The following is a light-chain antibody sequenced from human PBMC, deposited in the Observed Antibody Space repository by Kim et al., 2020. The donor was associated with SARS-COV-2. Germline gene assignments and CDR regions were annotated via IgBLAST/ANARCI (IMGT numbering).Light chain of an antibody. CDR3: NSRDSGDKVI. Sequence: VALGQTVRITCQGDSLRSYYATWYQQKPGPAPILVIYGKNNRPSGIPDRFSGSSSGNTASLTITGAQAEDEADYYCNSRDSGDKVIFGGGTQLTVL. J-gene: IGLJ2*01. CDR1: SLRSYY. V-gene: IGLV3-19*01. CDR2: GKN.